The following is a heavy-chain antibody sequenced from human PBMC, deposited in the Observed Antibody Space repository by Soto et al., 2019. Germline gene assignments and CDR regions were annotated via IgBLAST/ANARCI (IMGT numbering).Heavy chain of an antibody. CDR1: GFTFSSYA. Sequence: GGSLRLSCAASGFTFSSYAMSWFRQAPGKGLEWVSAISGSGGSTYYADSVKGRFTISRDNSKNTLYLQMNSLRAEDTAVYYCAKDLLNYYYDSSGTLDYWGQGTLVTVSS. V-gene: IGHV3-23*01. CDR3: AKDLLNYYYDSSGTLDY. J-gene: IGHJ4*02. D-gene: IGHD3-22*01. CDR2: ISGSGGST.